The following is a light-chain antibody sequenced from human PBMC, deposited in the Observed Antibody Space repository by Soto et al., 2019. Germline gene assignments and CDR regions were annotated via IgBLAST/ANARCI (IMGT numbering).Light chain of an antibody. J-gene: IGLJ1*01. CDR2: KGT. CDR3: CSSAPESTYV. CDR1: SSDVGAYNS. V-gene: IGLV2-23*01. Sequence: QSVLAQPASVSGSPGQSITISCTGTSSDVGAYNSVSWYQQHPHRAPQVIIYKGTQRPSGVSNRFSGSTSGNAAPLTISAFQADDEADYFCCSSAPESTYVFGTGTKVTVL.